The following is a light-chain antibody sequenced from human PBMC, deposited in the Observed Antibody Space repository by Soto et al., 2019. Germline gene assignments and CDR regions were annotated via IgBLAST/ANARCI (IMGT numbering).Light chain of an antibody. Sequence: DIQMTQSPASLSASVGYGVTITCRASQTISSWLAWYQQKPGKAPKLLIYKASTLKSGVPSRFSGSGSGTEFTLTISSLQPDDFATYYCQHYNSYSEAFGQGTKVDI. CDR3: QHYNSYSEA. CDR1: QTISSW. V-gene: IGKV1-5*03. J-gene: IGKJ1*01. CDR2: KAS.